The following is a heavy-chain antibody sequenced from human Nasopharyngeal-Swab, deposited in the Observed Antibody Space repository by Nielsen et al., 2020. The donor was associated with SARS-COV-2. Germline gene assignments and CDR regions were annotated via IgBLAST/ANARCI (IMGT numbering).Heavy chain of an antibody. J-gene: IGHJ4*02. CDR1: GFTFSSYS. D-gene: IGHD2-2*01. CDR3: ARTPTIVVVPAAPDY. Sequence: LKISCAASGFTFSSYSMNWVRQAPGKGLEWVSSISSSSSYIYYADSVKGRFTISRDNAKNSLYLQMNSLRAEDTAVYYCARTPTIVVVPAAPDYWGQGTLVTVSS. V-gene: IGHV3-21*01. CDR2: ISSSSSYI.